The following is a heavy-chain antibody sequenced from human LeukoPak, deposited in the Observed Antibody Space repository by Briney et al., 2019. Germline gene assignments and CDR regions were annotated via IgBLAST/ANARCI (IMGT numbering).Heavy chain of an antibody. Sequence: GGSLRLSCAASGFTFSSYGMHWVRQAPGKGLEWVAFIRYDGSNKYYADSVKGRFTISRDNSKNTLYLQMNSPRAEDTAVYYCAKAGGSWSYFDAFDIWGQGTMVTVSS. D-gene: IGHD1-26*01. CDR3: AKAGGSWSYFDAFDI. J-gene: IGHJ3*02. CDR2: IRYDGSNK. V-gene: IGHV3-30*02. CDR1: GFTFSSYG.